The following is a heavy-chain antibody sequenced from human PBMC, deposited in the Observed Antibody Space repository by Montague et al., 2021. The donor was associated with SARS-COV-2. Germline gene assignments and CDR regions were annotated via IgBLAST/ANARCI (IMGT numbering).Heavy chain of an antibody. V-gene: IGHV4-34*01. CDR1: GTSFSGYY. CDR3: AMLRDGVVPSPILGVGPYYYYYDLDV. D-gene: IGHD3-10*01. CDR2: INQGGST. Sequence: SETLSLTCAVHGTSFSGYYWKWIRQPPGKGLEWIGEINQGGSTKYSPSLRSRLTISADTSKNQYSLKLTSVAAADTAVYYCAMLRDGVVPSPILGVGPYYYYYDLDVWGKGTTVTVSS. J-gene: IGHJ6*03.